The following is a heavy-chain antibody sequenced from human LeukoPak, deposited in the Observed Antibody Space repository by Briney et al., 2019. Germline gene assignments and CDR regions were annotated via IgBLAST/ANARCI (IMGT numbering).Heavy chain of an antibody. CDR3: ARRPYGLIRGIGGPTGHWFEA. CDR1: GGSSSVYF. D-gene: IGHD3-16*01. Sequence: NSAETLSLTCAAHGGSSSVYFCSWLRQSPGKGLEWIGEINGGGKTDYNPSLKSRVSMSVDTSKDQFSLRLTAVTAADTAIYYCARRPYGLIRGIGGPTGHWFEAWGQGTLVSVSS. V-gene: IGHV4-34*01. J-gene: IGHJ5*02. CDR2: INGGGKT.